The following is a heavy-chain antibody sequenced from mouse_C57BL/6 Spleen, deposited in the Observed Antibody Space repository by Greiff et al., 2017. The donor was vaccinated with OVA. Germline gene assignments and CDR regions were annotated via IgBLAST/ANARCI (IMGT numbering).Heavy chain of an antibody. CDR2: IYPGDGDT. V-gene: IGHV1-80*01. CDR3: ARGAPYYGNYEWYFDV. Sequence: VMLVESGAELVKPGASVKISCKASGYAFSSYWMNWVKQRPGKGLEWIGQIYPGDGDTNYNGKFKGKATLTADKSSSTAYMQLSSLTSEDSAVYFCARGAPYYGNYEWYFDVWGTGTTVTVSS. CDR1: GYAFSSYW. D-gene: IGHD2-10*01. J-gene: IGHJ1*03.